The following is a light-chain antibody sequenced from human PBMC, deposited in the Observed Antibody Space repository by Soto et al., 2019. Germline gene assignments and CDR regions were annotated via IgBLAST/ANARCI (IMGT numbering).Light chain of an antibody. CDR3: QQYNSYSPIT. CDR2: DAS. J-gene: IGKJ5*01. CDR1: QSISRW. Sequence: DNQGTQAAYTMSASVGDRVTITCRASQSISRWLAWYQQKPGRAPKLLIYDASSLESGVPSRFSGSGSGTEFTLTISSLQPDDFATYYCQQYNSYSPITFGQGTRLEIK. V-gene: IGKV1-5*01.